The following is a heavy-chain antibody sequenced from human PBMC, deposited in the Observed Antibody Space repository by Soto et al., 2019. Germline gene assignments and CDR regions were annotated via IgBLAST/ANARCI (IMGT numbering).Heavy chain of an antibody. CDR2: INAGNGNT. J-gene: IGHJ4*02. V-gene: IGHV1-3*05. CDR1: GYTFTSYA. Sequence: QVQLVQSGAEEKKPGASVKGSCKASGYTFTSYAMLWVRQAPGQRLEWMGWINAGNGNTKYSQKFQGRVTITRDTSAITAYMELSSLRSEDTAVYYCARDFTYGSGDYWGQGTLVTVSS. CDR3: ARDFTYGSGDY. D-gene: IGHD3-10*01.